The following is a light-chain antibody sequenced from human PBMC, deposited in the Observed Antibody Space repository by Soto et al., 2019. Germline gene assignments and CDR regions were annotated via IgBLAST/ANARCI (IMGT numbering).Light chain of an antibody. V-gene: IGLV3-1*01. J-gene: IGLJ2*01. CDR2: QDS. Sequence: SYELTQLPSVSVSPGQTASITCSGEKLGDKYACWYQQKPGQSPVLVIYQDSKRSSGIPERFSGTNSGNTATLTISGTQAIDEADYYCQAWDSSYYVVFGGGTKLTVL. CDR3: QAWDSSYYVV. CDR1: KLGDKY.